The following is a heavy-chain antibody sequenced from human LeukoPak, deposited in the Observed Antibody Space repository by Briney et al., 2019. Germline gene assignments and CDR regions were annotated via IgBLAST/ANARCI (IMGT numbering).Heavy chain of an antibody. CDR3: AREGNYYDSSGLDY. V-gene: IGHV3-20*04. Sequence: PGGSLRLSCAASGFMFADHGMTWVRQVPGKGLEWVSGINWNGGSTGYVDSVKGRFTISRDNSKNTLYLQMNSLRAEDTAVYYCAREGNYYDSSGLDYWGQGTLVTVSS. J-gene: IGHJ4*02. D-gene: IGHD3-22*01. CDR1: GFMFADHG. CDR2: INWNGGST.